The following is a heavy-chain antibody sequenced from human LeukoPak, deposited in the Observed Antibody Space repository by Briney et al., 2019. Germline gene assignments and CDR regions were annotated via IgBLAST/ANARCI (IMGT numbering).Heavy chain of an antibody. J-gene: IGHJ4*02. CDR3: AKGGFYYYDSKYFDY. V-gene: IGHV3-30*02. CDR2: IRYDGSNK. CDR1: GFTFGSYG. D-gene: IGHD3-22*01. Sequence: GGSLRLSCAASGFTFGSYGMHWVRQAPGKGLEWVAFIRYDGSNKYYADSVKGRFTISRDNSKNTLYLQMNSLRAEDTAVYYCAKGGFYYYDSKYFDYWGQGTLVTVSS.